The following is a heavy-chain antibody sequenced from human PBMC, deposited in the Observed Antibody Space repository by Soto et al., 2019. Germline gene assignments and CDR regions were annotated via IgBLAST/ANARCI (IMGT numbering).Heavy chain of an antibody. Sequence: NPSETLSLTCTVSGGSMSSYYRTWIRQPPGKGLEWIGYIYYSGSTNYNPSFKSRATISIDTSKKQFSLKLSSVTAADTAVYYCARELAGYCTGGSCYGWFDPWGQGTLVTVS. CDR1: GGSMSSYY. CDR2: IYYSGST. V-gene: IGHV4-59*01. D-gene: IGHD2-15*01. J-gene: IGHJ5*02. CDR3: ARELAGYCTGGSCYGWFDP.